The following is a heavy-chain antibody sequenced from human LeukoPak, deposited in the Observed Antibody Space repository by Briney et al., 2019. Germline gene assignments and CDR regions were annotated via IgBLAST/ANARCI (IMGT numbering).Heavy chain of an antibody. CDR1: GFTFSSYG. V-gene: IGHV3-30*18. CDR3: AKSTTVTQRGYFDY. CDR2: ISYDGSNK. J-gene: IGHJ4*02. D-gene: IGHD4-17*01. Sequence: PGGSLRLSCAASGFTFSSYGMHWVRQAPAKGLEWVAIISYDGSNKYYADSVKGRFTISRDNSKNTLYLQMNSPRAEDTAVYYCAKSTTVTQRGYFDYWGQGTLVTVSS.